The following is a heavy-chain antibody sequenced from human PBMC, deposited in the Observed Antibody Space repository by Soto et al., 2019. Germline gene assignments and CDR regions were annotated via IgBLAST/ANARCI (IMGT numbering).Heavy chain of an antibody. CDR1: GGSFSGYY. CDR2: INHSGST. CDR3: ARGRAARPFDY. V-gene: IGHV4-34*01. Sequence: SETLSLTCAVYGGSFSGYYWSWIRQPPGKGLEWIGEINHSGSTNYNPSIKSRVTISVDTSKNQFSLKLSSVTAADTAVYYCARGRAARPFDYWGQGTLVTVSS. D-gene: IGHD6-6*01. J-gene: IGHJ4*02.